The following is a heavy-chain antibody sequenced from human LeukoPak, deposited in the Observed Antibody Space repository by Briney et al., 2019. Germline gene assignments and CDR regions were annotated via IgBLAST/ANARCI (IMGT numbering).Heavy chain of an antibody. Sequence: GGSLRLSCAASGFTFSSYGMHWVRQAPGKGLEWVAVISYDGSNKYYADSVKGRFTISRDNSKNTLYLQMNSLRAEDTAVYYCARVVGYCSSTSCSDAFDIWGQGTMVTVSS. J-gene: IGHJ3*02. D-gene: IGHD2-2*01. CDR2: ISYDGSNK. CDR1: GFTFSSYG. V-gene: IGHV3-30*03. CDR3: ARVVGYCSSTSCSDAFDI.